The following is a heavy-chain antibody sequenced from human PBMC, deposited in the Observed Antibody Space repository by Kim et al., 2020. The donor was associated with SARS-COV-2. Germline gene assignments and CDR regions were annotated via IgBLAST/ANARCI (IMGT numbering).Heavy chain of an antibody. V-gene: IGHV4-59*13. CDR2: IYYSGST. CDR3: AREGEQHNPNWFDP. Sequence: SETLSLTCTVSGGSISSYYWSWIRQPPGKGLEWIGYIYYSGSTNYNPSLKSRVTISVDTSKNQFSLKLSSVTAADTAVYYCAREGEQHNPNWFDPWGQGTLVTVSS. D-gene: IGHD6-13*01. J-gene: IGHJ5*02. CDR1: GGSISSYY.